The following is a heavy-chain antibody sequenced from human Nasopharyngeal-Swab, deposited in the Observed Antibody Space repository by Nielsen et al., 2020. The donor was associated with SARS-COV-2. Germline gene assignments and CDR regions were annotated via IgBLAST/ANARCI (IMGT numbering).Heavy chain of an antibody. CDR3: ARRRTYYEILTGYSGAFDL. CDR2: INPNSGGT. V-gene: IGHV1-2*06. D-gene: IGHD3-9*01. CDR1: GYTFTGYY. Sequence: SVKVSCKASGYTFTGYYMHWVRQAPGQGLEWMGRINPNSGGTNYAQKFQGRVTMTRDTSISTAYMELSSVTAADTAVYYCARRRTYYEILTGYSGAFDLWGQGTMVIVSS. J-gene: IGHJ3*01.